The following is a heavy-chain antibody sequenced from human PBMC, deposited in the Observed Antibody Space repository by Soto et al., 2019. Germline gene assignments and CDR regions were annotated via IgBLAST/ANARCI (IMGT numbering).Heavy chain of an antibody. D-gene: IGHD6-13*01. CDR2: ISSSSSYT. J-gene: IGHJ1*01. CDR3: ASLYSSSWYVAEYFQH. CDR1: GFTFSDYY. V-gene: IGHV3-11*06. Sequence: QVQLVESGGGLVKPGGSLRLSCAASGFTFSDYYMSWIRQAPGKGLEWDSYISSSSSYTNYADSVKGRFTISRDNAKNSLYLQMNSLRAEDTAVYYCASLYSSSWYVAEYFQHWGQGTLVTVSS.